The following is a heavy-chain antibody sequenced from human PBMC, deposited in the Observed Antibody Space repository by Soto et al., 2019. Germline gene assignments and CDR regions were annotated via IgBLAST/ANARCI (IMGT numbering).Heavy chain of an antibody. Sequence: QVQLQESGPGLVKPSETLSLTCTVSGGSISGYYWSWIRQPPGKGLEWIGYIYYSGSTNYNPSLKSRVTISVDTSKNQCSLRLRSVTAADTAVYYCARLSDGYSSPARYFDYWGQGTLVTVSS. CDR1: GGSISGYY. J-gene: IGHJ4*02. D-gene: IGHD6-13*01. V-gene: IGHV4-59*01. CDR2: IYYSGST. CDR3: ARLSDGYSSPARYFDY.